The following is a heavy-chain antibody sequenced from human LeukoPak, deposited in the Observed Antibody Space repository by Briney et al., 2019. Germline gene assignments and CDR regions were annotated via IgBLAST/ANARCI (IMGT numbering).Heavy chain of an antibody. J-gene: IGHJ4*02. Sequence: GGSLRLSCAASGFTFSSYGMHWVRQAPGKGLEWVAVISYDGSNKYYADSVKGRFTISRDNSKNSLYLQMNSLRTEDTALYYCAKGVEMATISFFDYWGQGTLVTVSS. CDR1: GFTFSSYG. CDR2: ISYDGSNK. D-gene: IGHD5-24*01. CDR3: AKGVEMATISFFDY. V-gene: IGHV3-30*18.